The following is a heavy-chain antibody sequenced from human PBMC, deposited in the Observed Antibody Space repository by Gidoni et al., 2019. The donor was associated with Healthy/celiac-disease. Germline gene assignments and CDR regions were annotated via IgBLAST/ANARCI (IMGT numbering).Heavy chain of an antibody. CDR1: SNAW. J-gene: IGHJ4*02. V-gene: IGHV3-15*01. CDR2: IKSKTDGGTT. D-gene: IGHD5-18*01. CDR3: TTDHHNSWIQLWL. Sequence: SNAWMSWVRQAPGKGLEWVGRIKSKTDGGTTDYAAPVKGRFTISRDDSKNTLYLQMNSLKTEDTAVYYCTTDHHNSWIQLWLWGQGTLVTVSS.